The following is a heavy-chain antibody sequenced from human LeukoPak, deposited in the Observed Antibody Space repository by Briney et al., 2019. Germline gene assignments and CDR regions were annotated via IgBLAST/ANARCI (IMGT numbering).Heavy chain of an antibody. V-gene: IGHV3-74*01. CDR2: IIGDGSTT. CDR3: ARPTMMRVRNGMGV. Sequence: QPGGSLRLSCAASGFTFSSYWMHWVRQTPGKGLVWVSRIIGDGSTTNYADSVKSRFTISRDNAKNTLYLQMHSLRAEDTAVYCCARPTMMRVRNGMGVWGSGTTVTVSS. J-gene: IGHJ6*04. CDR1: GFTFSSYW. D-gene: IGHD3-22*01.